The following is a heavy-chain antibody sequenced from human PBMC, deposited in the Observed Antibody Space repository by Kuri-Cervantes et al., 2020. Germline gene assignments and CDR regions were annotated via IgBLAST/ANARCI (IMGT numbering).Heavy chain of an antibody. CDR3: AKRRGPGAAAFDY. CDR2: ISGSSSST. J-gene: IGHJ4*02. D-gene: IGHD6-13*01. CDR1: GFTFSSYS. V-gene: IGHV3-21*01. Sequence: GESLKISCAASGFTFSSYSMNWVRQAPGKGLEWVSSISGSSSSTYYADSVKGRFTISRDNAKNSLYLQMNSLRAEDTAVYYCAKRRGPGAAAFDYWGQGTLVTVSS.